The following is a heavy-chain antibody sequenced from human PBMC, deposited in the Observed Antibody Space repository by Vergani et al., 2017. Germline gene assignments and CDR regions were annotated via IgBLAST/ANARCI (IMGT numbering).Heavy chain of an antibody. D-gene: IGHD5-18*01. CDR2: MNPNSGNT. Sequence: QVQLVQSGAEVKKPGASVKVSCKASGYNFTSYDINWVRQATGQGLEWMGWMNPNSGNTGYAQKFQGRVTMTRNTSISTAYMELSSLRSEDTAVYYCARGGGYSDGWGAGGQFDYWGQGTLVTVSS. V-gene: IGHV1-8*01. CDR1: GYNFTSYD. J-gene: IGHJ4*02. CDR3: ARGGGYSDGWGAGGQFDY.